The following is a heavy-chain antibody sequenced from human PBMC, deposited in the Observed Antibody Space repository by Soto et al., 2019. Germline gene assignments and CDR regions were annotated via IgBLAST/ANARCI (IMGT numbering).Heavy chain of an antibody. CDR3: ARIFGDIVAPNYYYYYGMDV. CDR1: GFTFSNYA. D-gene: IGHD5-12*01. J-gene: IGHJ6*02. CDR2: ISGGGDDT. Sequence: PGGSLRLSCTASGFTFSNYAMGWVRQAPGKGLEWVSVISGGGDDTHYAGSVRGRFTISRGNAKNSLYLQMNSLRAEDTAVYYCARIFGDIVAPNYYYYYGMDVWGQGTTVTVSS. V-gene: IGHV3-23*01.